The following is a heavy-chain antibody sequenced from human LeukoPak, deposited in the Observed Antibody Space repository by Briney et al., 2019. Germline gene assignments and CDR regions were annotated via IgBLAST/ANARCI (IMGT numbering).Heavy chain of an antibody. Sequence: AGGSLRLSCAASGFTFSNYAMSWVRQAPGKGLEWVSAISGSGGSTYYADSVKGRFTISRDNSKNTLYLQMNSLRAEDTAVYYCAKDLLAVAGPDDYWGQGTLVTVSS. V-gene: IGHV3-23*01. CDR3: AKDLLAVAGPDDY. D-gene: IGHD6-19*01. CDR2: ISGSGGST. CDR1: GFTFSNYA. J-gene: IGHJ4*02.